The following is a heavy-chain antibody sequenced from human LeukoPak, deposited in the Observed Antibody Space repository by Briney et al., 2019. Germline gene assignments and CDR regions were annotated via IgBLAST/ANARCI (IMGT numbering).Heavy chain of an antibody. J-gene: IGHJ4*02. CDR1: GGSISSYY. D-gene: IGHD3-22*01. Sequence: SETLSLTCTVSGGSISSYYWSWIRQPPGKGLEWIGYIYYSGSTNYNPSLKSRVTISVDTSKNQFSLKLSSVTAADTAVYYCARDRDDYYYDSSGYYDYWGQGTLVTVSS. V-gene: IGHV4-59*01. CDR2: IYYSGST. CDR3: ARDRDDYYYDSSGYYDY.